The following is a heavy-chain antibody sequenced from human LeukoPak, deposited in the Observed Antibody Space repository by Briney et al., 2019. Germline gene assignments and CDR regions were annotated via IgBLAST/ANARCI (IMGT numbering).Heavy chain of an antibody. Sequence: ASVKVSCKASGYTFTSYGISWVRQAPGQGLEWMGWISAYSGNTNYAQKLQGRVTMTTDTSTSTAYMELRSLRSDDTAVYYCARGPYYDFWSGYYTSPRDNWFDPWGQGTLVTVSS. D-gene: IGHD3-3*01. CDR1: GYTFTSYG. CDR2: ISAYSGNT. CDR3: ARGPYYDFWSGYYTSPRDNWFDP. V-gene: IGHV1-18*01. J-gene: IGHJ5*02.